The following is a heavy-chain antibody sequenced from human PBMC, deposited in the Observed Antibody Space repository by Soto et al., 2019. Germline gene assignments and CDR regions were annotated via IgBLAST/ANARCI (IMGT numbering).Heavy chain of an antibody. CDR3: ARTRRICITILGVDRPYYFDY. CDR2: MNPNSGNT. J-gene: IGHJ4*02. D-gene: IGHD3-3*01. V-gene: IGHV1-8*01. CDR1: GYTFTSYD. Sequence: QVQLVQSGAEVKKPGASVKVSCKASGYTFTSYDINWVRQATGQGLEWMGWMNPNSGNTGYAQKFQGRVTMTRNTSINTAYMELSSLKSEDKAVYYCARTRRICITILGVDRPYYFDYWCQGSQVTVSS.